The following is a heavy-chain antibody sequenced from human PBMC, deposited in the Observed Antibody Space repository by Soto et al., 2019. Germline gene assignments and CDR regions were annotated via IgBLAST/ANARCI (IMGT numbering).Heavy chain of an antibody. CDR3: SRDDVYCSGGSCYGVPMDF. Sequence: EVQLVESGGDLVQPGGSLRLSCAASGFTVSSHYMNWVRQAPGKGLEWVSLIQSGGSTFYADSVKGRFTISRDNSKNTLFLQMNSLRVEDTAMYYCSRDDVYCSGGSCYGVPMDFCGRGTTVTVSS. CDR2: IQSGGST. CDR1: GFTVSSHY. D-gene: IGHD2-15*01. J-gene: IGHJ6*03. V-gene: IGHV3-66*01.